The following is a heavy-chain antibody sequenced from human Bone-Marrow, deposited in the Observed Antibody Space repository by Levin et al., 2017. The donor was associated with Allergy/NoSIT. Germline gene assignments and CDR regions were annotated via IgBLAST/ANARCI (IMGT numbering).Heavy chain of an antibody. CDR3: ARFNGYDFDY. D-gene: IGHD5-12*01. CDR1: GGSISGGGYY. V-gene: IGHV4-31*03. CDR2: IYYSGNT. Sequence: SQTLSLTCTVSGGSISGGGYYWSWIRQHPGKGLEWFGYIYYSGNTYYNPSLKSRVIISVVTSKNQLSLKLTSVTVADTAVYYCARFNGYDFDYWGQGTLVTVSS. J-gene: IGHJ4*02.